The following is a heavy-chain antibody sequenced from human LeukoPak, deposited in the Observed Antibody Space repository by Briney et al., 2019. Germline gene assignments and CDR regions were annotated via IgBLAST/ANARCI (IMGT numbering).Heavy chain of an antibody. CDR3: ARDNNWNYGGGFDY. CDR1: GFTFSSYW. CDR2: IKQDGSEK. Sequence: GGSLRLSCAASGFTFSSYWMSWVRHAPGKGLEWVANIKQDGSEKYYVDSVKGRFTISRDNAKTSLYLQMNSLRAEDTAVYYCARDNNWNYGGGFDYWGQGTLVTVSS. J-gene: IGHJ4*02. D-gene: IGHD1-7*01. V-gene: IGHV3-7*01.